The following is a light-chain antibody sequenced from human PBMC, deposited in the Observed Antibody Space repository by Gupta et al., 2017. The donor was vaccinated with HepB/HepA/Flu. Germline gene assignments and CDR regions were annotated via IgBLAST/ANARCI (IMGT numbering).Light chain of an antibody. Sequence: QSVLTQPPSVSAAPGQKVTISCSGSTSSIANNYVSWYQQLPGTAPKLLIYDNNKRPSGIPDRFSGSKSGTSATLGITGLQTGEEADDYCGTWDSSLSACVFGTGTKVTVL. V-gene: IGLV1-51*02. J-gene: IGLJ1*01. CDR3: GTWDSSLSACV. CDR2: DNN. CDR1: TSSIANNY.